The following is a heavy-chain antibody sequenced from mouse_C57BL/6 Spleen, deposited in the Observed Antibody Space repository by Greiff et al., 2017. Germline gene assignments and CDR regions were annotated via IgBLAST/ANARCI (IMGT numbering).Heavy chain of an antibody. CDR2: IHPSDSDT. Sequence: QVQLQQSGAELVKPGASVKVSCKASGYTFTSYWMHWVKQRPGQGLEWIGRIHPSDSDTNYNQKFKGKATLAVDNSSSAAYMQLSSLTSEDSAVYDCAIRSNYEWYFDVWGTVTTVTVSS. J-gene: IGHJ1*03. CDR3: AIRSNYEWYFDV. V-gene: IGHV1-74*01. CDR1: GYTFTSYW. D-gene: IGHD2-5*01.